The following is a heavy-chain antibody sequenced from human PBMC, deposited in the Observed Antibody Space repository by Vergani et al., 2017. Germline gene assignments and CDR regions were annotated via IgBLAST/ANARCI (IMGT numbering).Heavy chain of an antibody. Sequence: QLQLQESGPGLVKPSETLSLTCTVSGGSISSSSYYWGWIRQPPEKGLEWIGSIYYSGSTYYNPSLKSRVTISVDTSKNQFSLKLSSVTAADTAVYYCARSSRLRLGELSLFLDYWGQGTLVTVSS. CDR2: IYYSGST. CDR1: GGSISSSSYY. D-gene: IGHD3-16*02. V-gene: IGHV4-39*07. J-gene: IGHJ4*02. CDR3: ARSSRLRLGELSLFLDY.